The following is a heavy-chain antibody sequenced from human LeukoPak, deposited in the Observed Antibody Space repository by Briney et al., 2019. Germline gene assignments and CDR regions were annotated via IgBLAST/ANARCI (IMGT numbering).Heavy chain of an antibody. CDR3: ARDSCSTTSCYGHWFDP. D-gene: IGHD2-2*01. V-gene: IGHV3-33*01. Sequence: GGSLRLSCAASGFTLSNYGMHGVRQAPGKGLEWVAVIWFDGTNKHYEDSVKGRFTISRDNSKNTLSLQMNSLRAEDTAVYYCARDSCSTTSCYGHWFDPWGQGTLVTASS. CDR2: IWFDGTNK. CDR1: GFTLSNYG. J-gene: IGHJ5*02.